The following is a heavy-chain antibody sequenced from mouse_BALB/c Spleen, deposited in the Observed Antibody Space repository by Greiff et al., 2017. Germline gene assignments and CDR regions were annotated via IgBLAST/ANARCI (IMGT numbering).Heavy chain of an antibody. V-gene: IGHV1S81*02. Sequence: VQLQQSGAELVKPGASVKLSCKASGYTFTSYYMYWVKQRPGQGLEWIGEINPSNGGTNFNEKFKSKATLTVDKSSSTAYMQLSSLTSEDSAVYYCTRQGLLRETWFAYWGQGTLVTVSA. CDR1: GYTFTSYY. J-gene: IGHJ3*01. CDR3: TRQGLLRETWFAY. CDR2: INPSNGGT. D-gene: IGHD2-3*01.